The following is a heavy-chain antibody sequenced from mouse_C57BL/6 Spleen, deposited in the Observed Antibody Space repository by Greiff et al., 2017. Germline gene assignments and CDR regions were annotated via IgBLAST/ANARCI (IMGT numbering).Heavy chain of an antibody. CDR3: ARGYDGYYESYFAY. Sequence: QVQLQQSGPELVKPGASVKISCKASGYAFSSSWMNWVKQRPGKGLEWIGRLDPEDGEPKYAPKFQGKATITADTSSNTAYLQLSSLTSEDTAVDYCARGYDGYYESYFAYWGQGTTLTVSS. D-gene: IGHD2-3*01. CDR1: GYAFSSSW. CDR2: LDPEDGEP. V-gene: IGHV1-82*01. J-gene: IGHJ2*01.